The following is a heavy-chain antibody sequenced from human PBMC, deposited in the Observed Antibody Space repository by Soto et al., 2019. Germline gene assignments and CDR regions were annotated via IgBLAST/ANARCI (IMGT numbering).Heavy chain of an antibody. CDR3: ASPFVSSGY. J-gene: IGHJ4*02. Sequence: GGSLRLSCAASGFTFSSYSMNWVRQAPGKGLEWVSSISSSSSYIYYADSVKGRFTISRDNAKNSLYLQMNSLKAEETAVYYCASPFVSSGYWGQGTLVTVSS. CDR1: GFTFSSYS. V-gene: IGHV3-21*01. D-gene: IGHD5-18*01. CDR2: ISSSSSYI.